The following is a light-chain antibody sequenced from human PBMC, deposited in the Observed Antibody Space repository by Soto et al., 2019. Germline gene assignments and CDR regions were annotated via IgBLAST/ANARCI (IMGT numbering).Light chain of an antibody. Sequence: DIQMTQSPSTLSAFVGDRVTITCRASQSISLWLAWYQQKPGKAPRLLIYDVSTLESGVPSRFSGSGSGTEFSLTITSLEPDDFATYYCQQYNSYSWTFGQGTKVEIK. CDR1: QSISLW. V-gene: IGKV1-5*01. CDR3: QQYNSYSWT. CDR2: DVS. J-gene: IGKJ1*01.